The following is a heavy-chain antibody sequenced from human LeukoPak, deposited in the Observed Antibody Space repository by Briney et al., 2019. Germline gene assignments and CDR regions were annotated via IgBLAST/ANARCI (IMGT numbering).Heavy chain of an antibody. J-gene: IGHJ4*02. V-gene: IGHV3-74*01. CDR2: INRDGSST. D-gene: IGHD6-19*01. Sequence: GGPLRLSCAPSGLTFSNYWMNWARQAPGKGLVWVSRINRDGSSTNYADSVKGRFTISRDNAKNTLYLQMNSLRAEDTAVYYCAREGQWLALEYWGQGTLVPVSS. CDR1: GLTFSNYW. CDR3: AREGQWLALEY.